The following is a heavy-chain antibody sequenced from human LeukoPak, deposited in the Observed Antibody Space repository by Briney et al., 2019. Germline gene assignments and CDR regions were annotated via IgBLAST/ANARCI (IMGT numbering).Heavy chain of an antibody. CDR3: ASHTRRGY. V-gene: IGHV4-34*01. J-gene: IGHJ4*02. CDR1: GGSFSGYY. Sequence: SETLSLTRSVYGGSFSGYYWSWIRHPPGKGLEWSVDINHSGSTNYNPSLKSRVTISVDPTKDPSALKVISVTAADTAVYYCASHTRRGYWGQGTMVTVSS. CDR2: INHSGST.